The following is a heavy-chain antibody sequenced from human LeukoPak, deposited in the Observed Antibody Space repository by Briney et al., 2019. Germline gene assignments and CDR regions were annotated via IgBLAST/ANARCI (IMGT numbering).Heavy chain of an antibody. V-gene: IGHV3-23*01. Sequence: PGGSLRLSCAASGFTFSSYAMSWVRQAPGKGLEWVSSISGSGGSTYYADSVKGRFTISRDNSQNTLYQQMNSLRAEDTAVYYCAKKEDYYDSSGYYSSTDYWGQGTLVTVSS. CDR2: ISGSGGST. J-gene: IGHJ4*02. CDR3: AKKEDYYDSSGYYSSTDY. D-gene: IGHD3-22*01. CDR1: GFTFSSYA.